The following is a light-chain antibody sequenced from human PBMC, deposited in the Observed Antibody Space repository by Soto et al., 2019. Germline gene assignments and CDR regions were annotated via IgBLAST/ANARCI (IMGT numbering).Light chain of an antibody. CDR2: DAS. CDR1: QTISIW. J-gene: IGKJ1*01. Sequence: DIPMTQYPSSLSASVCDKVTITCRASQTISIWLAWYQQKPGKAPKLLIYDASSLQSGVPSRFSGSGSGTEFTLTISSLQPDDFATYYCQQYTTYCTFGQGTKVDIK. CDR3: QQYTTYCT. V-gene: IGKV1-5*01.